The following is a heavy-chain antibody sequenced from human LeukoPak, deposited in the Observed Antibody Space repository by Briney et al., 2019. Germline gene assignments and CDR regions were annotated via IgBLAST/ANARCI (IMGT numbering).Heavy chain of an antibody. CDR1: GGSISSESYY. Sequence: SETLSLTCIVSGGSISSESYYWRWVRQPAGKGLEWIGRIYPSGSTNYNPSLRGRVTISVDMSKNQFSLKLSSVTAADTAVYYCARDRWREVPSEFDYWGQGTLVTVSS. CDR2: IYPSGST. CDR3: ARDRWREVPSEFDY. J-gene: IGHJ4*02. V-gene: IGHV4-61*02. D-gene: IGHD1-26*01.